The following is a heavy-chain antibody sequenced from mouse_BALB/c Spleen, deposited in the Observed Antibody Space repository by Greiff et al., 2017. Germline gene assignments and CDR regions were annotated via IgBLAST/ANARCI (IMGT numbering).Heavy chain of an antibody. CDR3: ARDGNYLFAY. Sequence: QVQLQQSGAELVRPGTSVKVSCKASGYAFTNYLIEWVKQRPGQGLEWIGVINPGSGGTNYNEKFKGKATLTADKSSSTAYMQLSSLTSDDSAVYFCARDGNYLFAYWGQGTLVTVSA. CDR1: GYAFTNYL. V-gene: IGHV1-54*01. D-gene: IGHD2-1*01. CDR2: INPGSGGT. J-gene: IGHJ3*01.